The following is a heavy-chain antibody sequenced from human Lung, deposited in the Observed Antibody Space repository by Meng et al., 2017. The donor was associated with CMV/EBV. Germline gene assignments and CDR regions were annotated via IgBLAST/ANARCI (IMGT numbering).Heavy chain of an antibody. CDR2: IKTRVSGGTA. CDR3: TDTGPLTPN. J-gene: IGHJ4*02. Sequence: GEXXKIPCATPGFPFNKAWMNWGRQAPGKGLEWVGRIKTRVSGGTADYAASVKGRFTISRDDSKKILFLQMNSLTSEDTAVYYCTDTGPLTPNWGQGTLVTVSS. V-gene: IGHV3-15*01. D-gene: IGHD1-14*01. CDR1: GFPFNKAW.